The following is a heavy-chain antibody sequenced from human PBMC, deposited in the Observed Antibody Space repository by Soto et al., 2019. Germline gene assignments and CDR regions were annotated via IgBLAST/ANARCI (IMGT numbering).Heavy chain of an antibody. CDR2: IYYSGST. J-gene: IGHJ5*02. CDR3: ARGLVAARPFTSKDNWFDP. D-gene: IGHD6-6*01. CDR1: GGSISSYY. Sequence: KASETLSLTCTVSGGSISSYYWSWIRQPPGKGLEWIGYIYYSGSTNYNPSLKSRVTISVDTSKNQFSLKLSSVTAADTAVYYCARGLVAARPFTSKDNWFDPWGQGTLVTVSS. V-gene: IGHV4-59*01.